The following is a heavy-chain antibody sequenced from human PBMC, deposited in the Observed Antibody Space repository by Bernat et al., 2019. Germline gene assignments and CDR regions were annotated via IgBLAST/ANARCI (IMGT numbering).Heavy chain of an antibody. V-gene: IGHV3-23*04. J-gene: IGHJ4*02. CDR2: ISGSGGST. Sequence: EVQLVESGGGLVQPGGSLRLSCAASGFTFSSYAMSWVRQAPGKGLEWVSAISGSGGSTYYADSVKGRFTISRDNSKNTLYLQMNSLRAEDTAVYYCAKEGDSSSWYYYYFDYWGQGTLVTVSS. CDR3: AKEGDSSSWYYYYFDY. CDR1: GFTFSSYA. D-gene: IGHD6-13*01.